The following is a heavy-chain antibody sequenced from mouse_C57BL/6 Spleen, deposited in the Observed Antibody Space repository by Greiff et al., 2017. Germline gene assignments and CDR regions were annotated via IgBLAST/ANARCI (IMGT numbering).Heavy chain of an antibody. CDR1: GYTFTSYW. Sequence: QVQLQQSGAELVMPGASVKLSCKASGYTFTSYWMHWVKQRPGQGLEWIGEIDPSDSYTNYNQKFKGKSTLTVDKSSSTAYMQLSSLTSEDSAVYYCARPHYYGSSYGWYFDVWGTGTTVTVSS. CDR2: IDPSDSYT. CDR3: ARPHYYGSSYGWYFDV. V-gene: IGHV1-69*01. J-gene: IGHJ1*03. D-gene: IGHD1-1*01.